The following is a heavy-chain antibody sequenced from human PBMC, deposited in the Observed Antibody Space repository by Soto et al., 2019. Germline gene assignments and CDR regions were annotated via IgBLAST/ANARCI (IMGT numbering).Heavy chain of an antibody. Sequence: PSETLSLTCTVSGGSISSHYWSWVRQAPGKGLEWIGHIYYRWSTSYNPSLRSRSTISVDTSNNQFSLKLNSVTTAGTAVYYCARDGREASGMDVWGQGTKVTVSS. D-gene: IGHD1-26*01. CDR2: IYYRWST. V-gene: IGHV4-59*11. CDR3: ARDGREASGMDV. J-gene: IGHJ6*02. CDR1: GGSISSHY.